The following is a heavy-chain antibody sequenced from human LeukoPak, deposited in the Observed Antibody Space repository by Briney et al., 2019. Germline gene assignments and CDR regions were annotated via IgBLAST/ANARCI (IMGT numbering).Heavy chain of an antibody. J-gene: IGHJ4*02. D-gene: IGHD6-13*01. CDR2: ISGSGGST. CDR1: GFTFSSYA. V-gene: IGHV3-23*01. CDR3: AKEPLLYSSPSSLLDY. Sequence: GGSLRLSCAASGFTFSSYAMSWVRQAPGKGLEWVSAISGSGGSTYYADSVKGRFTISRDNSKNTLYLQMNSLRAEDTAVYYCAKEPLLYSSPSSLLDYWGQGTLVTVSS.